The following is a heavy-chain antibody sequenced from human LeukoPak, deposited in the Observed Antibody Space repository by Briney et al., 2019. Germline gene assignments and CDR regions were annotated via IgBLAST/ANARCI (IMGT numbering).Heavy chain of an antibody. CDR2: IYPRASDT. CDR1: GYNFPNYW. Sequence: GESLKISCKGSGYNFPNYWIGWVRQLPGKGLEWMGIIYPRASDTRYSPSFQGHVVISVDKSINTAYLQLSSLKVSDSAMYFCTRRGFDLWGQGTQVTVPS. V-gene: IGHV5-51*01. CDR3: TRRGFDL. J-gene: IGHJ4*02.